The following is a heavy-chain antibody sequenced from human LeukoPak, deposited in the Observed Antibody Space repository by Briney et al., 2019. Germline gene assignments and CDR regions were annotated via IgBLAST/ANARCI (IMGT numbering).Heavy chain of an antibody. J-gene: IGHJ5*02. CDR3: AVSAAALFDP. Sequence: SETLSLTCSVSGGSITTSSYYWGWIRQPPEKGLEWIGSIYYTGGTFYSPSLKSRVTISVDTSKNQFSLKLSSVTAADTAVYYCAVSAAALFDPWGQGTLVTVSS. CDR2: IYYTGGT. CDR1: GGSITTSSYY. D-gene: IGHD6-6*01. V-gene: IGHV4-39*01.